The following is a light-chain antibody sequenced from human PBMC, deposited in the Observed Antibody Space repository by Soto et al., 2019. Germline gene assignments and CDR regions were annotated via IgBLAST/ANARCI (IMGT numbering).Light chain of an antibody. CDR2: DAS. CDR3: QQRSTWLT. Sequence: VVLTQSPATLSLSPGERATLSCRASQSVSSYLAWYQQKPGQAPRLLIYDASIRATVIPARFSGSGSGTDFTLTISSLEPEDFAVYYCQQRSTWLTFGGGTKVEIK. V-gene: IGKV3-11*01. CDR1: QSVSSY. J-gene: IGKJ4*01.